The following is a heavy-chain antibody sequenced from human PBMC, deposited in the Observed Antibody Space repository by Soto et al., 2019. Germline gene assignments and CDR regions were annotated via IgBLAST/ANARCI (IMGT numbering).Heavy chain of an antibody. J-gene: IGHJ6*02. CDR3: ASLPGGRAHSYXIDF. D-gene: IGHD2-15*01. Sequence: GASVKVSCKASGGTFSSYAISWVRQAPGQGLEWMGGIIPIFGTANYAQKFQGRVTITADESTSTAYMELSSLRSEDTAVDYCASLPGGRAHSYXIDFSAQRTTVPVSS. CDR2: IIPIFGTA. CDR1: GGTFSSYA. V-gene: IGHV1-69*13.